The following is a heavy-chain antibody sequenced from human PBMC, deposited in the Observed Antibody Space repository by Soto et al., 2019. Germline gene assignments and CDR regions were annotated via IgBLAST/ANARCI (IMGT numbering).Heavy chain of an antibody. V-gene: IGHV4-34*01. CDR2: INHSGST. CDR1: GGSFSGYY. D-gene: IGHD3-16*02. J-gene: IGHJ4*02. CDR3: VRDHRYGDNWAFDY. Sequence: PSETLSLTCAVYGGSFSGYYWSWIRQPPGKGLEWIGEINHSGSTNYNPSLKSRVAISIDKSNNQFSLNLNFVTAADTAMYYCVRDHRYGDNWAFDYWGQGALVTVSS.